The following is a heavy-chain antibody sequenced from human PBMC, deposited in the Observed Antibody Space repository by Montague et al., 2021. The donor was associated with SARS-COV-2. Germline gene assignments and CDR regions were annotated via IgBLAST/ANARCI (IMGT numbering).Heavy chain of an antibody. CDR3: ARDQQLVLGYYYGMDV. J-gene: IGHJ6*02. Sequence: SLRLSCAASGFTFSSYSMNWVRQAPGKGLEWVSSISSSSSYIYYADSVKGRFTISRDNAKNSLYLQMNSLRAEETAVYYCARDQQLVLGYYYGMDVWGQGTTVTVSS. V-gene: IGHV3-21*01. CDR2: ISSSSSYI. D-gene: IGHD6-13*01. CDR1: GFTFSSYS.